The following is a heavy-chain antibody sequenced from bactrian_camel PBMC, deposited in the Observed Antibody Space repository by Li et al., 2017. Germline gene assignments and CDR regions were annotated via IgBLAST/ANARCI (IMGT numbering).Heavy chain of an antibody. CDR2: ITYNGVT. D-gene: IGHD3*01. Sequence: QVQLVESGGGSVQAGGSQTLACTITGRTYEKYCMGWLRQAPGKEREGVAAITYNGVTTYADSAKGLFSISKDDYKNTLFLQMDSLQPEDTARYYCAAGTGPYFSLDPGDFSDWGQGTQVTVS. CDR1: GRTYEKYC. J-gene: IGHJ4*01. CDR3: AAGTGPYFSLDPGDFSD. V-gene: IGHV3S53*01.